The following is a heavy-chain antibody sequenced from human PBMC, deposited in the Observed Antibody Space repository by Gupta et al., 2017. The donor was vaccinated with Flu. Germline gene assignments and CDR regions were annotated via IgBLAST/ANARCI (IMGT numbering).Heavy chain of an antibody. CDR1: YW. V-gene: IGHV3-7*01. CDR3: VRDAFCDTNNCYRLDY. J-gene: IGHJ4*02. D-gene: IGHD2-2*02. CDR2: IKGDGSAR. Sequence: YWMTWVRQTPGKGLEWVAKIKGDGSARYYVDSVKGRFTISRDNAKNSLYLQMNSLRAEDTAVYYCVRDAFCDTNNCYRLDYWGQGTLVSVSS.